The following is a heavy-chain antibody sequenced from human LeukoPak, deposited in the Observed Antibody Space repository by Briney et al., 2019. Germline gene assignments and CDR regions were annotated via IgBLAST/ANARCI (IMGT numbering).Heavy chain of an antibody. CDR1: GFTFSGYS. J-gene: IGHJ4*02. CDR3: ARGRTYGSGSYWAFDY. CDR2: ISTSSSTI. D-gene: IGHD3-10*01. V-gene: IGHV3-48*02. Sequence: GGSLRLSCAASGFTFSGYSMIWVRQAPGKGLDWVSYISTSSSTIYYADSVKGRFTISRDNAKNSLYLQVNSLRDEDTAVYYCARGRTYGSGSYWAFDYWGQGTLVTVSS.